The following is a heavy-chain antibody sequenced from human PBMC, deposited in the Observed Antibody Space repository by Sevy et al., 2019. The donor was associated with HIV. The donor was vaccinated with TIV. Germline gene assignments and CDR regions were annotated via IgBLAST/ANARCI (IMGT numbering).Heavy chain of an antibody. V-gene: IGHV3-13*01. Sequence: GGSLRLSCAASGFTFSSYDMHWVRQATGKGLEWVSAIGTAGDTYYPGSVKGRFTISRENAKNSLYLQMNSLSAGDTAVYYCARGGVCSSTSCYIDYYYMDVWGKGTTVTVSS. D-gene: IGHD2-2*02. J-gene: IGHJ6*03. CDR1: GFTFSSYD. CDR2: IGTAGDT. CDR3: ARGGVCSSTSCYIDYYYMDV.